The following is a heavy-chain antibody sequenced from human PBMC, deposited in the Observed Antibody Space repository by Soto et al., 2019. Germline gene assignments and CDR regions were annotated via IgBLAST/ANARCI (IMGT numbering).Heavy chain of an antibody. CDR3: ARDREYSSSWYRPTSLFDY. D-gene: IGHD6-13*01. V-gene: IGHV3-48*01. CDR2: ISSRSSTI. Sequence: GGSLRLSCAASGFTFSSYSMNWVRQAPGKGLEWVSYISSRSSTIYYADSVKGRFTISRDNAKNSLYLQMNSLRAEDTAVYYCARDREYSSSWYRPTSLFDYWGQGTLVTVSS. CDR1: GFTFSSYS. J-gene: IGHJ4*02.